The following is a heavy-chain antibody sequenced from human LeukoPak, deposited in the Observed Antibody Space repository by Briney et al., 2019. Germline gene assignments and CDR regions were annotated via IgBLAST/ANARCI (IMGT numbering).Heavy chain of an antibody. Sequence: GGSLRLSCAASGFTFSSYGMHWVRQAPGKGLEWVAVISYDGSNKYYADSVKGRFTISRDNSKNTLYLQMNSLRAEDTAVYYCAKGGQIVGATGGNFAYWGQGTLVTVSS. CDR3: AKGGQIVGATGGNFAY. J-gene: IGHJ4*02. V-gene: IGHV3-30*18. CDR2: ISYDGSNK. CDR1: GFTFSSYG. D-gene: IGHD1-26*01.